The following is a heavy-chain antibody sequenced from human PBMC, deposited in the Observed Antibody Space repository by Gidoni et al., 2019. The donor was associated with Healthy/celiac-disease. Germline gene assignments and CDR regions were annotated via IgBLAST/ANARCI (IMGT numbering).Heavy chain of an antibody. CDR3: AKGGGYCSGGSCYTGY. CDR1: GFTFSSYA. CDR2: IRGSGGST. J-gene: IGHJ4*02. Sequence: EVQLVESGGGLVQPGGSLRLSCAASGFTFSSYAMSWVRQDPGKGLEWVSAIRGSGGSTYYADSVKGRFTISRDNSKNTLYLQMNSLRAEDTAVYYCAKGGGYCSGGSCYTGYWGQGTLVTVSS. D-gene: IGHD2-15*01. V-gene: IGHV3-23*04.